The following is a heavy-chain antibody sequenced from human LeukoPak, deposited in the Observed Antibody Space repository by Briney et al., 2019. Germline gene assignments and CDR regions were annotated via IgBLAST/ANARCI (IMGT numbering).Heavy chain of an antibody. V-gene: IGHV1-46*01. D-gene: IGHD3-10*01. Sequence: PGASVKVSCKASGYTFTSYYMHWVRQAPGQGLEWMGIINPSGGSTSYAQKFQGRVTMTRDTSISTAYMELSRLRSDDTAVYYCARDLRDAFDIWGQGTMVTVSS. CDR3: ARDLRDAFDI. CDR2: INPSGGST. J-gene: IGHJ3*02. CDR1: GYTFTSYY.